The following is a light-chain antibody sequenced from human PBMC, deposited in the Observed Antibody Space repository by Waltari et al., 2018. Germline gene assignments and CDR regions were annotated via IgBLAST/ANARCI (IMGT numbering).Light chain of an antibody. V-gene: IGKV1-5*03. CDR1: QSIRNW. Sequence: DIKRTKSPSTLSESVGKEVTITCRASQSIRNWLAWYQQKPGRAPKLLIYQASNLESGVPSRFSGSGSGSQFTLTISSLQPDDFATYYCQQYNNYFWTFGQGTKVEIK. CDR2: QAS. J-gene: IGKJ1*01. CDR3: QQYNNYFWT.